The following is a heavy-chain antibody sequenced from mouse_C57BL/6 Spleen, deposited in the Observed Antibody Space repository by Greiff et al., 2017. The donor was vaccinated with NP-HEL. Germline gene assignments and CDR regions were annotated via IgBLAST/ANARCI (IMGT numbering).Heavy chain of an antibody. CDR1: GYTFTSYG. CDR2: IYPRSGNT. CDR3: ARRGLRPGDPHFDY. J-gene: IGHJ2*01. D-gene: IGHD2-4*01. V-gene: IGHV1-81*01. Sequence: VQLQQSGAELARPGASVKLSCKASGYTFTSYGISWVKQRTGQGLEWIGEIYPRSGNTYYNEKFKGKATLTADKSSSTAYMELRSLTSEDSAVYFCARRGLRPGDPHFDYWGQGTTLTVSS.